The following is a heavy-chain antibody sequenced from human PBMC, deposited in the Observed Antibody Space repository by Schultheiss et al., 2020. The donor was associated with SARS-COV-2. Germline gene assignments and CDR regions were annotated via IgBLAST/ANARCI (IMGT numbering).Heavy chain of an antibody. Sequence: GESLKISCKGSGYSFTSYWIGWVRQMPGKGLEWMGIIYPGDSDTRYSPSFQGQVTISADKSISTAYLQWSSLKASDTAMYYCARPKVNPGDAFDIWGQGTMVTVSS. V-gene: IGHV5-51*01. CDR3: ARPKVNPGDAFDI. J-gene: IGHJ3*02. D-gene: IGHD5-18*01. CDR1: GYSFTSYW. CDR2: IYPGDSDT.